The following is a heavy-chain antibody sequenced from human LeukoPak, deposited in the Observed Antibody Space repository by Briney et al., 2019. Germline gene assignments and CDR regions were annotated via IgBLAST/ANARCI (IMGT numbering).Heavy chain of an antibody. Sequence: GASVKVSCKASVYTFTGYYMHWVRQAPGQGLEWIGWINPNSGGTNYGQKFQGRVTMTRDTPISTASMELSRLRSDATPVYYCGCSGSSWYYFDYWGQGTLVTVSS. V-gene: IGHV1-2*02. CDR1: VYTFTGYY. CDR3: GCSGSSWYYFDY. J-gene: IGHJ4*02. CDR2: INPNSGGT. D-gene: IGHD6-13*01.